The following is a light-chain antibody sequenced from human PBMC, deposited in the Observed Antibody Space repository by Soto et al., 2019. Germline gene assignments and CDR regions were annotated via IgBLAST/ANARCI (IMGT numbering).Light chain of an antibody. V-gene: IGKV1-12*01. CDR2: AAS. Sequence: DIQMTQSPSSVAASVGDRVTLTCRASQGVNRWLAWYQQKPGKAPKVLIYAASSLQSGVPSRFSGSGSGTDFTLTISSLQPQDFATYYCQQTNSFPRTFGQGTKVEI. CDR1: QGVNRW. J-gene: IGKJ1*01. CDR3: QQTNSFPRT.